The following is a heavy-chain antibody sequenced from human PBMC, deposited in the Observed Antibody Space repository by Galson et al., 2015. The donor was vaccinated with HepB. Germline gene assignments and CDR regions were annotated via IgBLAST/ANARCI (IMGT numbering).Heavy chain of an antibody. Sequence: SLRLSCAASGFTFSSYAMSWVRQAPGKGLEWVSAISGSGGSTYYADSVKGRFTISRDNSKNTLYLQMNSLKTEDTAVYYCITGPKIMVYATDYYYYYGMDVWGQGTTVTVSS. V-gene: IGHV3-23*01. J-gene: IGHJ6*02. CDR3: ITGPKIMVYATDYYYYYGMDV. CDR1: GFTFSSYA. CDR2: ISGSGGST. D-gene: IGHD2-8*01.